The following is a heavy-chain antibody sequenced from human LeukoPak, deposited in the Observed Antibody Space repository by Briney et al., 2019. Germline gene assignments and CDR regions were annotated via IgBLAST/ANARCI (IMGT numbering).Heavy chain of an antibody. J-gene: IGHJ4*02. CDR1: GGSISTSDYY. Sequence: ASETLSLTYTVSGGSISTSDYYWGWIRQSPVKGLEWIGDVFYTGKTNYNPSLRGRVTISIDTSKNQFSLKLTYVTAADSAVYYCARVFDSWGQGTLVTVSS. V-gene: IGHV4-39*07. CDR3: ARVFDS. CDR2: VFYTGKT.